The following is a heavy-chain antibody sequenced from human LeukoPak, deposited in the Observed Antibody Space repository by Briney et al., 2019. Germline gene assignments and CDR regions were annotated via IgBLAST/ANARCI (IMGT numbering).Heavy chain of an antibody. CDR2: ISGSGGST. D-gene: IGHD6-6*01. Sequence: GGSLRLSCAASGFTFSSYAMSWVRQAPGKGLGWVSAISGSGGSTYYADSVKGRFTISRDNSKNTLYLQMNSLRAEDTAVYYCAKVGYSSSSGWFDPWGQGTLVTVSS. J-gene: IGHJ5*02. CDR1: GFTFSSYA. V-gene: IGHV3-23*01. CDR3: AKVGYSSSSGWFDP.